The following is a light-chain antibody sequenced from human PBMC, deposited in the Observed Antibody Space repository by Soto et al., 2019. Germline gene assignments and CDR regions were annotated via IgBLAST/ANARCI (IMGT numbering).Light chain of an antibody. CDR3: QQYGSSPA. CDR1: QSISSSY. V-gene: IGKV3-20*01. CDR2: GAL. J-gene: IGKJ3*01. Sequence: EIVLTQSPGTLSLSPGEIATLSCRASQSISSSYLAWYQQKPGQAPRLLIYGALIRATGIPDRFSGSGSGTDFTLTISRLEPEDFAVYYCQQYGSSPAFGPGTKVDIK.